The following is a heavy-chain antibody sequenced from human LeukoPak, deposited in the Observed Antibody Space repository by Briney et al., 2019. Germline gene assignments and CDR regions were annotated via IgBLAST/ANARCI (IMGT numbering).Heavy chain of an antibody. J-gene: IGHJ4*02. CDR1: GFIFSSYG. CDR2: IRYEGSKK. CDR3: AKPGYCSSTSCYAGLYYFDY. V-gene: IGHV3-30*02. D-gene: IGHD2-2*01. Sequence: GGSLRLSCAASGFIFSSYGMHWVRQAPGKGLEWVAFIRYEGSKKYCADSVKGRFTISRDNSKNTLYLQMNSLRAEDTAVYYCAKPGYCSSTSCYAGLYYFDYWGQGTLVTVSS.